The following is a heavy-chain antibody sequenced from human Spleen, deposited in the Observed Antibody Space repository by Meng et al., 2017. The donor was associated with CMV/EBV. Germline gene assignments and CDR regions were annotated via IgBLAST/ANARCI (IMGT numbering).Heavy chain of an antibody. CDR1: SYA. V-gene: IGHV3-23*01. CDR2: ISGSGGIT. Sequence: SYAMSGVRQAPGKGLEWVSAISGSGGITYYADSVKGRFTISRDNSKNTLYLQINSLRVEGTAVYYCAKDRRSGYYDSSGYYLNWFDPWGQGTLVTVSS. CDR3: AKDRRSGYYDSSGYYLNWFDP. J-gene: IGHJ5*02. D-gene: IGHD3-22*01.